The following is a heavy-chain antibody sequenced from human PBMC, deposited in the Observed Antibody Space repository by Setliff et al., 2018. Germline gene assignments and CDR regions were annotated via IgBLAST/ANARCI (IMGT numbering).Heavy chain of an antibody. CDR1: GGSITSHY. CDR2: IYYSGST. J-gene: IGHJ3*02. Sequence: SETLSLTCSVSGGSITSHYWGWIRQPPGKGLEWIGSIYYSGSTYYNPSLKSRVTISVDTSKNQFSLKLSSVTAADTAVYYCARRRLYSSSWFEGAFDIWGQGTMVTVSS. V-gene: IGHV4-39*01. CDR3: ARRRLYSSSWFEGAFDI. D-gene: IGHD6-13*01.